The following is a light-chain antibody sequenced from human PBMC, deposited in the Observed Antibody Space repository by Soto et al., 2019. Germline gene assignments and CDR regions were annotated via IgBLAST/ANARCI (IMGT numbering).Light chain of an antibody. J-gene: IGKJ3*01. CDR1: QSLHSNF. Sequence: EIVLTQFPGTLSLSPGERATLCCRASQSLHSNFLVWYQQKPGQAPRLLISSASRRATGIPDRFSGSGSGTDFTLTISRLDPEDFAVYYCHQSGSSPLTFGPGTRVDVK. V-gene: IGKV3-20*01. CDR3: HQSGSSPLT. CDR2: SAS.